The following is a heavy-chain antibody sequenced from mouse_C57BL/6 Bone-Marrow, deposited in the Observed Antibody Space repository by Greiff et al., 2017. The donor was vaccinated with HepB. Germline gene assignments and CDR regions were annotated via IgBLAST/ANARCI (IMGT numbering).Heavy chain of an antibody. CDR2: IYPGGGYT. V-gene: IGHV1-63*01. CDR3: ARSNSNWDGAMDY. D-gene: IGHD4-1*01. Sequence: QVQLKESGAELVRPGPSVKMSCKASGYTFTNYWIGWAKQRPGHGLEWIGDIYPGGGYTNYNEKFKGKATLTADKSSSTAYMQFSSLTSDDSASYYCARSNSNWDGAMDYWGQGTSVTVSS. J-gene: IGHJ4*01. CDR1: GYTFTNYW.